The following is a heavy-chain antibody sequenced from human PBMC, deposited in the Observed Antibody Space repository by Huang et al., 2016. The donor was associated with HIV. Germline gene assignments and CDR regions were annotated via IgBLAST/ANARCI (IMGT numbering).Heavy chain of an antibody. V-gene: IGHV5-51*01. CDR2: IFPDDSDT. Sequence: VQLVQSGAEVKKPGESLKISCKGSGYSFSSYWIAWVRQMPGKGLEWMGIIFPDDSDTTYSPSVEGQVTISADKSIGTAYLQWSSLKASDTAMYYCARRFSSSSGYFDYWGQGSLVTVSS. J-gene: IGHJ4*02. CDR3: ARRFSSSSGYFDY. CDR1: GYSFSSYW. D-gene: IGHD6-6*01.